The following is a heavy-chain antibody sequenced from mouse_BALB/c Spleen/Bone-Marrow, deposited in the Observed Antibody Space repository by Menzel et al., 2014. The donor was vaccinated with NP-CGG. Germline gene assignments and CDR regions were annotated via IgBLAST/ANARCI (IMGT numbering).Heavy chain of an antibody. Sequence: DVQLVESGGGLVQPEGSLKLSCAASGFTFSTYGMSWVRQTPDKRLELVASINNNGGSTYYPDSVKGRFTISRDNAKNTLYLQMSSLKSEGTAMYYCARDHVVGYWGQGTLITVPA. CDR3: ARDHVVGY. J-gene: IGHJ3*01. CDR2: INNNGGST. CDR1: GFTFSTYG. V-gene: IGHV5-6-3*01.